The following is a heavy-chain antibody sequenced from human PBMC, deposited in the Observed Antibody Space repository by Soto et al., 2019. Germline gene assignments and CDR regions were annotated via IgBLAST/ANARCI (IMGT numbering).Heavy chain of an antibody. V-gene: IGHV4-31*03. CDR3: ARGGVYDSSGYYSRYFDD. CDR1: CGSISSGGYD. J-gene: IGHJ4*02. Sequence: PXETLSVPGTVSCGSISSGGYDWSWIRQHPGKVLEWIGYIYYSGSTYYNPSLKSRVTISVDTSKNQFSLKLSSVTAADTAVYYCARGGVYDSSGYYSRYFDDWGQGTLVTVPS. CDR2: IYYSGST. D-gene: IGHD3-22*01.